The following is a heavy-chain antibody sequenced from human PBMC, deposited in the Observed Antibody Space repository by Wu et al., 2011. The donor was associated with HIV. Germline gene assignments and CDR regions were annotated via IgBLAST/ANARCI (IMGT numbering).Heavy chain of an antibody. CDR1: GGTFSSYS. CDR2: IIPFLDTT. D-gene: IGHD3-3*01. V-gene: IGHV1-69*11. Sequence: QVRPVQSGAEVKKPGSSMKVSCKVSGGTFSSYSFSWVRQAPGQGLEWMGRIIPFLDTTNYAPKFQGRVTITADESTSTAYMELSSLGSEDTAVYYCAIWSGSQGPYYYYYMDVWGKGTTVTVSS. J-gene: IGHJ6*03. CDR3: AIWSGSQGPYYYYYMDV.